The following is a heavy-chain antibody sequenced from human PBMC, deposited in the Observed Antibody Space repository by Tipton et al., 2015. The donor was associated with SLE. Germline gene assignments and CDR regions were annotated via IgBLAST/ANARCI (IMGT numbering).Heavy chain of an antibody. CDR1: EFTFSTFA. Sequence: GSLRLSCTASEFTFSTFAMHWVRQAPGKGLEWAAFIRYDGSEKYYGDSVKGRFTVSRDNSKKTLYLHMNSLRPEDTAVYYCAKSRSDYYGMDVWGQGTTVTVSS. J-gene: IGHJ6*02. CDR3: AKSRSDYYGMDV. CDR2: IRYDGSEK. D-gene: IGHD2-2*01. V-gene: IGHV3-30*02.